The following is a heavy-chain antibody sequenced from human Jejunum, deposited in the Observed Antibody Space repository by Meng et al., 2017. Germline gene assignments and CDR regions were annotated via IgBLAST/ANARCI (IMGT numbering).Heavy chain of an antibody. D-gene: IGHD5-18*01. CDR3: ARDMYSYGYYDY. J-gene: IGHJ4*02. Sequence: QAQRVQAGSELKRPEASGKVSCKSSGYTFTNYAINWVRQASGQGLQWMGRINTNTGKPTYAQDFTGRFVFSLDTSVTTAYLEISSLEAEDTATYYCARDMYSYGYYDYWGQGTLVTVSS. CDR2: INTNTGKP. V-gene: IGHV7-4-1*02. CDR1: GYTFTNYA.